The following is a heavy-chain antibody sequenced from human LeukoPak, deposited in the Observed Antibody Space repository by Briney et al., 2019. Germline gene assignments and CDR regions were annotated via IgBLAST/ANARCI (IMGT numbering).Heavy chain of an antibody. J-gene: IGHJ4*02. CDR2: IDHDGNL. V-gene: IGHV4-4*02. CDR3: VRTPRD. Sequence: PSGTLSLTCAVSGASIISPYWLTWVRQPPGKGLEWVGEIDHDGNLNHNPSLKSRLSVSLDKSRNPSSLKLSFVAAADTAVYYCVRTPRDWGQGILVTVSS. CDR1: GASIISPYW. D-gene: IGHD2-21*01.